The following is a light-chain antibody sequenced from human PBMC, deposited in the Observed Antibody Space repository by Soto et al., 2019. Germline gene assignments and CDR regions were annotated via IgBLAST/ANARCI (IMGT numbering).Light chain of an antibody. V-gene: IGKV3-15*01. Sequence: EIVMTQSPATLSVSPGERATLSCRASQSVSSNLAWYQQKPGQAPRLLIYRAFTRATGIPARFSGSGSRTEFTLTISSLQSEDFAVYYCQQYNNWAVFGGGTKVEIK. CDR1: QSVSSN. J-gene: IGKJ4*01. CDR2: RAF. CDR3: QQYNNWAV.